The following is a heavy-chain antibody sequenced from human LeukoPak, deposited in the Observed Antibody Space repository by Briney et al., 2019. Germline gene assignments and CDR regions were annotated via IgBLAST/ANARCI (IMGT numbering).Heavy chain of an antibody. CDR1: GFTFSSYG. Sequence: GSLRLSCAASGFTFSSYGMHWVRQAPGKGLEWVAVISYDGSNKYYADSVKGRFTISRDNSKNTLYLQMNSLRAEDTAVYYCAKELCGGDCYSYYYYGMDVWGQGTTVTVSS. J-gene: IGHJ6*02. V-gene: IGHV3-30*18. CDR2: ISYDGSNK. D-gene: IGHD2-21*02. CDR3: AKELCGGDCYSYYYYGMDV.